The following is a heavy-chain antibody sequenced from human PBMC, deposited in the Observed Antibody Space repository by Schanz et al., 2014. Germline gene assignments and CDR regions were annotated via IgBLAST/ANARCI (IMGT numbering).Heavy chain of an antibody. V-gene: IGHV1-2*02. Sequence: QVQLMQSGAEMKKPGASVKVSCKASGYSFTDFYIHWLRQAPGQGPEWLGWINPNSDGTKYAQKFQGRVTMTRDTSVNTAYLDLSSLTSDDTAVYYCARGDVNWFDPWGQGTLVTVSS. CDR1: GYSFTDFY. CDR2: INPNSDGT. J-gene: IGHJ5*02. CDR3: ARGDVNWFDP.